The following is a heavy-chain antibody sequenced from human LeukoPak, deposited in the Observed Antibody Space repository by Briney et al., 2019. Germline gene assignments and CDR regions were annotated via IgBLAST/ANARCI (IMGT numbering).Heavy chain of an antibody. J-gene: IGHJ4*02. CDR1: GFTFNTYT. Sequence: GGSLRLSCAATGFTFNTYTMNWVRQAPGKGLEWVSSITASSTAIYSADSVKGRFTISRDNAKNFLYLQMNSLRAEDTAVYYCARTYYDILTGYNPYFDYWGQGILVTVSS. V-gene: IGHV3-21*01. CDR2: ITASSTAI. CDR3: ARTYYDILTGYNPYFDY. D-gene: IGHD3-9*01.